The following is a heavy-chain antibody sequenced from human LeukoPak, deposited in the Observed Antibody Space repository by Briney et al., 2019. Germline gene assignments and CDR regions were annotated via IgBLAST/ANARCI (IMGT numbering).Heavy chain of an antibody. J-gene: IGHJ6*03. CDR2: IRYDGSNK. CDR1: GFTFSSYG. V-gene: IGHV3-30*02. D-gene: IGHD2-15*01. CDR3: AKAEGQDEYYMDV. Sequence: GGSLRLSCATSGFTFSSYGMHWVRQAPGKGLEWVAFIRYDGSNKYYADAVKGRFTISRDNSKNTLYLQMNSLRAEDTAVYYCAKAEGQDEYYMDVWGKGTTVTVSS.